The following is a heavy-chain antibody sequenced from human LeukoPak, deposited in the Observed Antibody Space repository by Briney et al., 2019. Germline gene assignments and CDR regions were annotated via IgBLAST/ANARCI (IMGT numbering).Heavy chain of an antibody. D-gene: IGHD4-11*01. CDR2: IYYSGST. J-gene: IGHJ6*02. CDR1: GGSISSYY. Sequence: PSETLSLTCTVSGGSISSYYWSWIRQPPGKGLEWIGYIYYSGSTNYNPSLKSRVTISVDTSKSQFSLKLSSVTAADTAVYYCARDNYSNSSYGMDVWGQGTTVTVSS. V-gene: IGHV4-59*01. CDR3: ARDNYSNSSYGMDV.